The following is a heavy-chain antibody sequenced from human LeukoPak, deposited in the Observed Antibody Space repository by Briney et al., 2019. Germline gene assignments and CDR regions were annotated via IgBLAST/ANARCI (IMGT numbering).Heavy chain of an antibody. CDR3: ARDRGIFGVVIAYHYMDV. Sequence: PGASVKVSCKASGYTFTGYYMHWVRQAPGQGLEWMGWITPNSGGTNYAQKFQGRVTMTRDASISTAYMELSRLRSDDTAVYYCARDRGIFGVVIAYHYMDVWGKGTTVTVSS. D-gene: IGHD3-3*01. CDR1: GYTFTGYY. J-gene: IGHJ6*03. CDR2: ITPNSGGT. V-gene: IGHV1-2*02.